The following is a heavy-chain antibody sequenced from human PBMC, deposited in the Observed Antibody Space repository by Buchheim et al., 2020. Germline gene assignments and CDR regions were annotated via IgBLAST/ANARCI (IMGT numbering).Heavy chain of an antibody. J-gene: IGHJ4*02. CDR3: AKDYAWLWYYFDY. D-gene: IGHD5-18*01. Sequence: EVQLLESGGGLVQPGGSLRLSCAASGFTFSSYAMSWVRQAPGKGLEWGSAISGSGGSTYYADSVKGRLTISRDNCKNKLDLQMNSLRAEDTAVYYCAKDYAWLWYYFDYWGQGTL. CDR2: ISGSGGST. CDR1: GFTFSSYA. V-gene: IGHV3-23*01.